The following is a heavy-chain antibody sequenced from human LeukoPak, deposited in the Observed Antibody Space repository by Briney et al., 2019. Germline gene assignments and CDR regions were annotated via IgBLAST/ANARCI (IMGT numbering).Heavy chain of an antibody. CDR1: GFTFSSYG. J-gene: IGHJ4*02. CDR2: IRYDGSNK. V-gene: IGHV3-30*02. D-gene: IGHD3-3*02. Sequence: PGGSLRLSCAASGFTFSSYGMHWVRQAPGKGLEWVAFIRYDGSNKYYANSVKGRFTISRDNSKNTLYLQMNSLRAEDTAVYYCAKATSFLEWLFGPDYWGQGTLVTVSS. CDR3: AKATSFLEWLFGPDY.